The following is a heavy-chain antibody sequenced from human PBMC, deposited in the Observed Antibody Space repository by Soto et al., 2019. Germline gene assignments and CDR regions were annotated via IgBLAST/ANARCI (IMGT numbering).Heavy chain of an antibody. D-gene: IGHD6-13*01. V-gene: IGHV3-73*01. CDR3: AKENGYSSSWFEFDY. CDR2: IRSKANDYAT. CDR1: GFTFSDSA. Sequence: GGSLRLSCAASGFTFSDSAIQWVRQASGKGLEWVGRIRSKANDYATAYAASVKGRFTISRDNSKNTLYLQMKSLRAEDTAVYYCAKENGYSSSWFEFDYWGQGTLVTVSS. J-gene: IGHJ4*02.